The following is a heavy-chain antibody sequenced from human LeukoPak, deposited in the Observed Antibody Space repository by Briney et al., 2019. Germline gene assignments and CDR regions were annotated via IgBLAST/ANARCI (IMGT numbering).Heavy chain of an antibody. CDR2: ISYDGINK. V-gene: IGHV3-30*18. D-gene: IGHD6-13*01. CDR1: GFTFNNYA. Sequence: GRSLRLSSAASGFTFNNYAMHWVRQAPGKGPEWVASISYDGINKYYADSVKGRFTISRDNSKNTLYVQMDSLRAEDTAVYYCAKRLGAAGTSTYGMDVWGQGTTVTVSS. J-gene: IGHJ6*02. CDR3: AKRLGAAGTSTYGMDV.